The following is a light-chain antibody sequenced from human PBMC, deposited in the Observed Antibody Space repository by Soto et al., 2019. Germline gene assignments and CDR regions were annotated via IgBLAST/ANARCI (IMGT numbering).Light chain of an antibody. V-gene: IGLV2-14*01. Sequence: QSALTQPASVSGSPGQSITISCTGTGSDIGAYNFVSWYQQHPGKAPKVIIYEVSNRPSEISSRFSGSKSGNTASLTISGLQLEDEADYYYTSYSTRGVLFGGGTKVTVL. CDR2: EVS. J-gene: IGLJ2*01. CDR1: GSDIGAYNF. CDR3: TSYSTRGVL.